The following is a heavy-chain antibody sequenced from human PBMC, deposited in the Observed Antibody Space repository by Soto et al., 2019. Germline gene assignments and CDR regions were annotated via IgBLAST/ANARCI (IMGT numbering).Heavy chain of an antibody. V-gene: IGHV4-59*01. D-gene: IGHD2-21*02. Sequence: SETLSLTCTVSGGSISSYYWSWIRQPPGKGLEWIGYIYYSGSTNYNPSLKSRVTISVDTSKNQFSLKLSSVTAADTAVYYCAREVVVTASFDYWGQGTLVTVSS. J-gene: IGHJ4*02. CDR3: AREVVVTASFDY. CDR2: IYYSGST. CDR1: GGSISSYY.